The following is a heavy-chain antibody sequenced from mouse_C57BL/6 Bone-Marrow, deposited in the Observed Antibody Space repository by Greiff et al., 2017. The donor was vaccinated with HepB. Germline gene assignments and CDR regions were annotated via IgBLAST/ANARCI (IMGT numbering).Heavy chain of an antibody. D-gene: IGHD2-3*01. Sequence: QVQLQQSGAELAKPGASVKLSCKASGYTFTSYWMHWVKQRPGQGLEWSGYINPSSGYTKYNQKFKDKATLTTDKSSSTAYIQLSSLTYEDSAVYYCARWLLYWYFDVWGTGTTVTVSS. CDR2: INPSSGYT. V-gene: IGHV1-7*01. CDR1: GYTFTSYW. J-gene: IGHJ1*03. CDR3: ARWLLYWYFDV.